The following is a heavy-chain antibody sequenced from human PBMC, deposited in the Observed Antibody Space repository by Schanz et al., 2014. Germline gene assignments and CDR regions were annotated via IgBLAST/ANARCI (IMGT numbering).Heavy chain of an antibody. CDR1: GFTFSSYA. Sequence: EVQLVESGGGLVQPGGSLRLSCAASGFTFSSYAMGWVRQARGKGLEWVSAMNESHSTIYYADSVKGRFTVSRDNSKNTLYLQLNSLRAEDTAVYYCARDFHGYGPHLDYWGQGSLVTVSS. CDR3: ARDFHGYGPHLDY. CDR2: MNESHSTI. J-gene: IGHJ4*02. V-gene: IGHV3-23*04. D-gene: IGHD5-12*01.